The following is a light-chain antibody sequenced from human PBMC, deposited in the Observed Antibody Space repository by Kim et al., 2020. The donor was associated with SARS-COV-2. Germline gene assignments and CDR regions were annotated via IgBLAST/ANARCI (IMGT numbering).Light chain of an antibody. CDR3: QQYDHFWT. Sequence: SASVGDRVTMTCRASQSITNWLAWYQQKPGKAPKLLIYGASSLASGVPSRFSGGGSGTEFTLTISSLQPDDLATYYCQQYDHFWTFGQGTKVDIK. V-gene: IGKV1-5*01. J-gene: IGKJ1*01. CDR2: GAS. CDR1: QSITNW.